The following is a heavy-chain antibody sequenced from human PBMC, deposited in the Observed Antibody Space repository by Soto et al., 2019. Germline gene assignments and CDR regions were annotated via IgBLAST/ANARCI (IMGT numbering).Heavy chain of an antibody. CDR1: GASMSGYY. V-gene: IGHV4-59*01. CDR3: ARGPSYFHDRSDP. CDR2: VHFTGST. J-gene: IGHJ5*02. Sequence: QVQLQELGPGLVKPSETLSLTCTVSGASMSGYYWTWIRQSPGKGLEWIGCVHFTGSTNYNPSLKSRVNISLDTSKNQFSLNLKSVTAADTAVYYCARGPSYFHDRSDPSGQGTLVTVSS. D-gene: IGHD3-22*01.